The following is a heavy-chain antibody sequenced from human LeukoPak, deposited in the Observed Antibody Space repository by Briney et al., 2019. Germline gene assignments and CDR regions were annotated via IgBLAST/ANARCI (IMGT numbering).Heavy chain of an antibody. J-gene: IGHJ4*02. CDR3: ARVHYFYGGNSEVYFDY. V-gene: IGHV3-48*03. CDR2: ISISGSTI. CDR1: GFTFGTYE. D-gene: IGHD4-23*01. Sequence: GGSLRLSCAASGFTFGTYEMNWVRQAPGKGMEWVSYISISGSTIYYADSVKGRFTISRDNAKNSLYLQMNSLRAEDTAVYYCARVHYFYGGNSEVYFDYWGQGTLVTVSS.